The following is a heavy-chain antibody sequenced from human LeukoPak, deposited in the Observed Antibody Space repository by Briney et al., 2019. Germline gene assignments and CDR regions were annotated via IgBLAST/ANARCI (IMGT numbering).Heavy chain of an antibody. D-gene: IGHD6-19*01. V-gene: IGHV3-23*01. Sequence: GGSLRLSCAASGFTFSSYAMSWVRQAPGKGLEWVSAISGSGGSTYYADSVKGRFTISRDNSKNTLYLQMNSLRAEDTAVYYCAKGLYSSGWYEGGPFDYWGQGTLVTVSS. J-gene: IGHJ4*02. CDR3: AKGLYSSGWYEGGPFDY. CDR2: ISGSGGST. CDR1: GFTFSSYA.